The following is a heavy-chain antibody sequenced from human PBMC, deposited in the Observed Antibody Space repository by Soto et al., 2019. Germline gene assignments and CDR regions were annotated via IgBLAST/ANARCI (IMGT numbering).Heavy chain of an antibody. V-gene: IGHV3-30*18. Sequence: QVQLVESGGGVVQPGRSLRLSCAASGFTFSSYGMHWVRQAPGKGLEWVAVISYDGSNKYYADSVKGRFTISRDNSKNTLYLQMNRLIAEDTAVYYCAKAVFRGYSHAYYYHGMDVWGQGTTVTVS. D-gene: IGHD5-18*01. CDR3: AKAVFRGYSHAYYYHGMDV. J-gene: IGHJ6*02. CDR2: ISYDGSNK. CDR1: GFTFSSYG.